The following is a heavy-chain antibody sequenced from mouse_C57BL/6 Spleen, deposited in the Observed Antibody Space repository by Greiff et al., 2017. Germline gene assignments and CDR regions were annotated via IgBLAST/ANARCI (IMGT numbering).Heavy chain of an antibody. V-gene: IGHV5-17*01. CDR1: GFTFSDYG. J-gene: IGHJ4*01. CDR3: ARRDWDDAMDY. Sequence: DVKLVESGGGLVKPGGSLKLSCAASGFTFSDYGMHWVRQAPEKGLEWVAYISSGSSTIYYADTVKGRFTISRDNAKNTLFLQMTSLRSEDTAIYYCARRDWDDAMDYWGQGTSVTVSS. D-gene: IGHD4-1*01. CDR2: ISSGSSTI.